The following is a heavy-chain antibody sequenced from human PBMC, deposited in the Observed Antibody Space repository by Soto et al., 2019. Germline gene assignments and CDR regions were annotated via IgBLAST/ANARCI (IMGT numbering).Heavy chain of an antibody. CDR1: GFTFSNAW. J-gene: IGHJ6*02. V-gene: IGHV3-15*01. CDR2: IKSKTDGGTT. D-gene: IGHD3-22*01. Sequence: PGGSLRLSCAAPGFTFSNAWMSWVRQAPGKGLEWVGRIKSKTDGGTTDYAAPVKGRFTISRDDSKNTLYLQMNSLKTEDTAVYYCTTEYYYDSSGYRLYYYYGMDVWGQGTTVTVSS. CDR3: TTEYYYDSSGYRLYYYYGMDV.